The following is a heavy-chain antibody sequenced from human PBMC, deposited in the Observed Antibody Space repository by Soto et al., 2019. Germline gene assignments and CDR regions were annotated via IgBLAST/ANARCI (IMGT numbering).Heavy chain of an antibody. CDR1: GFTFSSYA. Sequence: GGSLRLSCAASGFTFSSYAMSWVRQAPGKGLEWVSAISGSGGSTYYADSVKGRFTISRDNSKNTLYLQMNSLRAEDTAVYYCAKDPGTQYFSSTSCYTNWFDPWGQETLVTVYS. CDR2: ISGSGGST. J-gene: IGHJ5*02. V-gene: IGHV3-23*01. D-gene: IGHD2-2*02. CDR3: AKDPGTQYFSSTSCYTNWFDP.